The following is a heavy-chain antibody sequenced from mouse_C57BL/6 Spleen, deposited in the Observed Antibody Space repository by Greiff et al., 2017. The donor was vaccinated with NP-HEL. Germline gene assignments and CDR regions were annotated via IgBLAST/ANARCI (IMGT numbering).Heavy chain of an antibody. J-gene: IGHJ4*01. CDR3: AKRKDGSHYAMDY. Sequence: EVQLVESGGGLVKPGGSLKLSCAASGFTFSDYGMHWVRQAPEKGLEWVAYISSGSSTIYYADTVKGRFTISRDNATNTLFLQMTSLRSEDTAMYYCAKRKDGSHYAMDYWGQGTSVTVSS. CDR2: ISSGSSTI. V-gene: IGHV5-17*01. CDR1: GFTFSDYG. D-gene: IGHD2-3*01.